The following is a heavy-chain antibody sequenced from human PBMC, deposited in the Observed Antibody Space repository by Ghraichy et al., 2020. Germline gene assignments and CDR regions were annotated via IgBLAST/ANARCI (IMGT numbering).Heavy chain of an antibody. D-gene: IGHD6-19*01. V-gene: IGHV3-9*01. Sequence: GGTLRLSCAASGFTFDDYAMHWVRQAPGKGLEWVSGISWNSGSIGYADSVKGRFTISRDNAKNSLYLQMNSLRAEDTALYYCAKDKWYSSGWPLDVWGQGTTVTVSS. CDR1: GFTFDDYA. J-gene: IGHJ6*02. CDR3: AKDKWYSSGWPLDV. CDR2: ISWNSGSI.